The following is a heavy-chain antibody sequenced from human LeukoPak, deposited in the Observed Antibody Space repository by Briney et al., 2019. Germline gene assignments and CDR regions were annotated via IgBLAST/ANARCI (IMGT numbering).Heavy chain of an antibody. CDR3: ASLCDFWSGYLPCDY. V-gene: IGHV4-4*02. D-gene: IGHD3-3*01. J-gene: IGHJ4*02. CDR1: GGSISSSNW. Sequence: SGTLSLTCAVSGGSISSSNWWSWVRQPPGKGLEWIGEIYHSGSTNYNPSLKSRVTISVDTSKNQFSLKLSSVTAADTAVYYCASLCDFWSGYLPCDYWGQGTLVTVSS. CDR2: IYHSGST.